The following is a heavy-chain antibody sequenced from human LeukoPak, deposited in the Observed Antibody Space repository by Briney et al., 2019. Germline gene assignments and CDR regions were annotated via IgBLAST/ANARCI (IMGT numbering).Heavy chain of an antibody. CDR3: ASNLIVGATDYYYYYMDV. J-gene: IGHJ6*03. Sequence: GASVKVSCKASGGTFSSYAISWVRQAPGQGLEWMGGIIPIFGTANYAQKFQGRVTITTDESTSTAYMELSSLRSEDAAVYYRASNLIVGATDYYYYYMDVWGKGTTVTVSS. CDR2: IIPIFGTA. D-gene: IGHD1-26*01. CDR1: GGTFSSYA. V-gene: IGHV1-69*05.